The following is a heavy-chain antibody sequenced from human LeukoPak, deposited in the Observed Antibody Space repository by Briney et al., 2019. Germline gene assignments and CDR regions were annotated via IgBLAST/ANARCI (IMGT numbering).Heavy chain of an antibody. Sequence: TASETLSLTCTASGGSISSSYYYWGWIRQPPGKGLEWIGSILHSGNTYYNPSLKSRVTISVDTSKNQFSLKLSSVTAADTAVYYCARRVQWRLGIDYWGQGTLVTVSS. J-gene: IGHJ4*02. D-gene: IGHD6-19*01. CDR2: ILHSGNT. V-gene: IGHV4-39*01. CDR3: ARRVQWRLGIDY. CDR1: GGSISSSYYY.